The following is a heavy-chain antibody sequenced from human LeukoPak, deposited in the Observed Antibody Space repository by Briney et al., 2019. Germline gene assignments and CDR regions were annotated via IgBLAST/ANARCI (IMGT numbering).Heavy chain of an antibody. CDR3: AGGVAVAGRAREYYFDY. J-gene: IGHJ4*02. CDR1: GGSISSGGYS. CDR2: INHSGST. Sequence: SQTLSLTCAVSGGSISSGGYSWSWIRQPPGKGLEWIGEINHSGSTNYNPSLKSRVTISVDTSKNQFSLKLSSVTAADTAVYYCAGGVAVAGRAREYYFDYWGQGTLVTVSS. D-gene: IGHD6-19*01. V-gene: IGHV4-30-2*01.